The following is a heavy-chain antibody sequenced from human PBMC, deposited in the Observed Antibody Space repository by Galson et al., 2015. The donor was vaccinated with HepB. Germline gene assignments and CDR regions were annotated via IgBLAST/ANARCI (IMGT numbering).Heavy chain of an antibody. J-gene: IGHJ5*02. CDR2: TYYRSKWYN. CDR1: GDSVSSNSAA. D-gene: IGHD6-13*01. V-gene: IGHV6-1*01. CDR3: AREVSLIAAAGTVLGNWFDP. Sequence: CAISGDSVSSNSAAWNWIRQSPSRGLEWLGRTYYRSKWYNDYAVSVKSRITINPDTSKNQFSLQLNSVTPEDTAVYYCAREVSLIAAAGTVLGNWFDPWGQGTLVTVST.